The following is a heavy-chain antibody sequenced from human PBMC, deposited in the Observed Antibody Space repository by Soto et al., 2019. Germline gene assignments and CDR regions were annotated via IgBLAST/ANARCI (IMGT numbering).Heavy chain of an antibody. Sequence: EVQLLESGAGLVQPGGFLRLSCAASGFTFSSYAMSWVRQAPGKGLEWVSGISTSGDSTYYADSVKGRFTISRDNSKDTLYLQMNSLRAGDTAVYYCAINSRYCSSTSCYADWGQGTLVTVSS. J-gene: IGHJ4*02. CDR1: GFTFSSYA. D-gene: IGHD2-2*01. V-gene: IGHV3-23*01. CDR3: AINSRYCSSTSCYAD. CDR2: ISTSGDST.